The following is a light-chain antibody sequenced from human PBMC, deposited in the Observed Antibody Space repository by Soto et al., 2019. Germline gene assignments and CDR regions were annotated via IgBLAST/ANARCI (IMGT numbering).Light chain of an antibody. Sequence: QSVLTQPPSVSAAPRQKVTISCSGSSSNIRNNYVSWYQQLPGTAPKLLIYDNNKRPSGIPDRFSGSKSGSSATLGITGLQTGDEADYYCGTWDSSLTAVFGGGTQLTVL. CDR2: DNN. CDR1: SSNIRNNY. J-gene: IGLJ7*01. CDR3: GTWDSSLTAV. V-gene: IGLV1-51*01.